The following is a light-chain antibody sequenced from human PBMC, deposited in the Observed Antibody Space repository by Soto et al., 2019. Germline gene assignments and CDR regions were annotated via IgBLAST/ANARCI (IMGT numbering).Light chain of an antibody. V-gene: IGKV3-20*01. J-gene: IGKJ2*01. CDR3: QQYGSSPPYT. CDR2: AAS. CDR1: RSFASSY. Sequence: PGERATLSCRASRSFASSYLGWYQQKPGQAPRLLIYAASSRATGIPDRFSGSGSGTDFTLTISRLEPEDSAVYYCQQYGSSPPYTFGQGTKLE.